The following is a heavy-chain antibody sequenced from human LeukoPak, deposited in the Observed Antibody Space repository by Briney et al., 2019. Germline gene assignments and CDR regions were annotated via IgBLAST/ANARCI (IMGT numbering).Heavy chain of an antibody. CDR3: ARTRDSSGCFGF. D-gene: IGHD6-19*01. CDR1: GFTFSTYI. V-gene: IGHV3-21*01. J-gene: IGHJ4*02. CDR2: ISTGSSYI. Sequence: GGSLRLSCSASGFTFSTYIMNWVRQAPGKGLEWVSSISTGSSYIFYGDSVKGRFTISRDNADNSLYLQMNSLRAEDTAVYYCARTRDSSGCFGFWGQGTLVTVSS.